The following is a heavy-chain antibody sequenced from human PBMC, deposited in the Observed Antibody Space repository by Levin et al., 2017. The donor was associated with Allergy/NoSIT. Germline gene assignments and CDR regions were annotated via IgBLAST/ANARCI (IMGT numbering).Heavy chain of an antibody. Sequence: GESLKISCAASGFTFSDYYMSWIRQAPGKGLEWVSYISSSGSTIYYADSVKGRFTISRDNAKNSLYLQMNSLRAEDTAVYYCARETPVLRFLSGMDVWGQGTTVTVSS. D-gene: IGHD3-3*01. J-gene: IGHJ6*02. CDR1: GFTFSDYY. CDR2: ISSSGSTI. V-gene: IGHV3-11*01. CDR3: ARETPVLRFLSGMDV.